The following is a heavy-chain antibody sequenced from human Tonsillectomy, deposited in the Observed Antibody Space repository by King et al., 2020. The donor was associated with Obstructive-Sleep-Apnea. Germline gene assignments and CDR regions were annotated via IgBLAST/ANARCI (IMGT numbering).Heavy chain of an antibody. CDR3: ARHRGVEDYGGYGDYFDY. V-gene: IGHV4-59*08. J-gene: IGHJ4*02. D-gene: IGHD5-12*01. CDR2: MYYSGNT. CDR1: GTSISDYY. Sequence: VQLQESGPGLVKPSETLSLTCTVSGTSISDYYWSWIRQPPGKGLEWIGYMYYSGNTNFNPSLKIRFTISADPSKIQFSLRLSSGTAADTAVYYCARHRGVEDYGGYGDYFDYWGQGTLVTVSS.